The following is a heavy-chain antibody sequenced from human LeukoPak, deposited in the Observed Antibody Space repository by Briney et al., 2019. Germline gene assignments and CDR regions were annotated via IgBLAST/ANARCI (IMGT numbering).Heavy chain of an antibody. J-gene: IGHJ6*04. D-gene: IGHD2-2*01. CDR2: IIPTFGRA. V-gene: IGHV1-69*06. CDR1: GGTLRDSA. CDR3: ARDGDAIVVGPSSSHRHSKGLDV. Sequence: ASVKVSCKISGGTLRDSAITWVRQAPGQGLEWMGGIIPTFGRANYAQRFQGRVMITADMSTNIVYLELNGLRSEDTAVYYCARDGDAIVVGPSSSHRHSKGLDVWGKGTTVTASS.